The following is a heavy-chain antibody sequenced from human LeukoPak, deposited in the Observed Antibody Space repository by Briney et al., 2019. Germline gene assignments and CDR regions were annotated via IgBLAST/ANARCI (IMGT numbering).Heavy chain of an antibody. CDR1: GFTFRNYG. V-gene: IGHV3-33*01. J-gene: IGHJ4*02. D-gene: IGHD2-2*01. Sequence: GGSLRLSCAASGFTFRNYGMHWVRQAPGKGLEWVAVIWFDASKYYHADSVKGRFTISRDNSKNTLYLQMNSLRVEDTAVYFCARVGYATSLGFDYWGLGTLVTVSS. CDR2: IWFDASKY. CDR3: ARVGYATSLGFDY.